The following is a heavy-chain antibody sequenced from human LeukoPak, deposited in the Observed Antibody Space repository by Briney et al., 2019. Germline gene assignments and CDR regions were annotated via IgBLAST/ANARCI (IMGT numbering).Heavy chain of an antibody. CDR2: ISGSGDNT. J-gene: IGHJ4*02. Sequence: PGKSLRLSCAASGFTFSSYAMSWVRQAPGKGLEWVSAISGSGDNTYCADSVKGQFTISRDNSKNTLFLHMNSLRAEDTAVYYCAKEGDYGANSGPYYFDYWGQGTLVTVSS. CDR3: AKEGDYGANSGPYYFDY. CDR1: GFTFSSYA. V-gene: IGHV3-23*01. D-gene: IGHD4-23*01.